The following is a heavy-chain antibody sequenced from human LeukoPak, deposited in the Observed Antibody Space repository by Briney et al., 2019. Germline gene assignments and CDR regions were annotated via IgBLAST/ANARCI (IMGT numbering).Heavy chain of an antibody. J-gene: IGHJ4*02. CDR3: AKNTGQTSEYSYGYDY. CDR1: GCTFSNYA. CDR2: ISGNGGST. V-gene: IGHV3-23*01. Sequence: GGSLRLSCAASGCTFSNYAVDWLRQAPGKGLEWVSAISGNGGSTYYADSVKGRFTISRDNSKNTLYLQMNSLRAEDTALYYCAKNTGQTSEYSYGYDYWGQGTLVTVSS. D-gene: IGHD5-18*01.